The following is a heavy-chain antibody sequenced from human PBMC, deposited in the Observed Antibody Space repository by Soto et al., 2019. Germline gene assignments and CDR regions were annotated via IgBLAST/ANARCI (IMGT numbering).Heavy chain of an antibody. J-gene: IGHJ6*03. CDR2: INHSGST. V-gene: IGHV4-34*01. CDR3: ARGSYVLRYFDWLLKDSYYYYYMDV. D-gene: IGHD3-9*01. CDR1: GGSFSGYY. Sequence: SETLSLTCAVYGGSFSGYYWSWIRQPPGKGLEWIGEINHSGSTNYNPSLKSRVTISVDTSKNQFSLKLSSVTAADTAVYYCARGSYVLRYFDWLLKDSYYYYYMDVWGKGTAVS.